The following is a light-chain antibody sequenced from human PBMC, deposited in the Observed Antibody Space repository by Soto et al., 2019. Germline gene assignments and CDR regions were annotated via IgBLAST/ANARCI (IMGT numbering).Light chain of an antibody. Sequence: QSVLTQPPSASGTPGQRVTISCSGGSSNIGTNAVNWYQQHPGKAPKLMIYEVSERPSGVSSRFSGSKSGNTASLTISGLQADDEADYYCCSYASSSSWVFGGGTKVTVL. CDR2: EVS. J-gene: IGLJ3*02. CDR3: CSYASSSSWV. CDR1: SSNIGTNA. V-gene: IGLV2-23*02.